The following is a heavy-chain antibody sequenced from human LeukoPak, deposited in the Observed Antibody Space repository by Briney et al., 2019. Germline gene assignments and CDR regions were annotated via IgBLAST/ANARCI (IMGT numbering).Heavy chain of an antibody. D-gene: IGHD1-1*01. CDR3: AKLPSWGGNDAFFDL. J-gene: IGHJ2*01. CDR2: ISYDGSNK. CDR1: GFTFSSYG. V-gene: IGHV3-30*18. Sequence: QPGGSLRLSCAASGFTFSSYGMHWVRQAPGKGLEWVAVISYDGSNKYYADSVKGRFTISRDNSKNTLYLQMNSLRAEDTAVYYCAKLPSWGGNDAFFDLWGHGTLVTVSS.